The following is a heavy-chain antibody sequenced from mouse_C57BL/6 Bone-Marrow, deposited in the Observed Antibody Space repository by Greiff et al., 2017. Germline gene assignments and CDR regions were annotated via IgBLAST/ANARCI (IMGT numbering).Heavy chain of an antibody. CDR2: ISHGGSST. D-gene: IGHD1-1*01. V-gene: IGHV5-4*01. CDR1: GFTFSSSA. J-gene: IGHJ2*01. CDR3: AREITTVLGDY. Sequence: EVHLLESGAGLVKPGASLKLSCAASGFTFSSSAMSWVSQTPEKRLEWVATISHGGSSTYYPDNVKGRFTISRDNAKNTQYLQMSHLYSDDTAFYYCAREITTVLGDYWGQGTTLTVSS.